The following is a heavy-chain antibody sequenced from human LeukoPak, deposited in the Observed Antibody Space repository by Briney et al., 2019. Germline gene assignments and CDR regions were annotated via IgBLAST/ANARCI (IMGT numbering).Heavy chain of an antibody. J-gene: IGHJ4*02. CDR1: GFPFSKFA. D-gene: IGHD5-12*01. Sequence: GGSLRLSCAASGFPFSKFALSWVRQAPGKGLEWVSGISPGGPTYYADSVKGRFSISRDDSKNTLYLQMKNLRAEDTAVYYCAKDGAWLRFDDWGQGILVSVSS. V-gene: IGHV3-23*01. CDR2: ISPGGPT. CDR3: AKDGAWLRFDD.